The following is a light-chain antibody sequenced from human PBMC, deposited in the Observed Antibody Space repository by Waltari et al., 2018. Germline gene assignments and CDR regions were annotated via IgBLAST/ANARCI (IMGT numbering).Light chain of an antibody. CDR1: SPNIGGNS. J-gene: IGLJ1*01. V-gene: IGLV1-44*01. CDR3: QSYDTVLSAYV. Sequence: QSLLTQPPPAPGTPGQRVPISCSGTSPNIGGNSANWYQQVPGTAPKVLIFSDNQRPSGVPDRISGSKSGTSASLAISGLQAEDEADYYCQSYDTVLSAYVFGPGTTVTVL. CDR2: SDN.